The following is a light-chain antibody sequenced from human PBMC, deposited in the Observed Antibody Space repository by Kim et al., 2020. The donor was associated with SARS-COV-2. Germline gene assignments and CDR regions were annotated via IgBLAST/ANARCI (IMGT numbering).Light chain of an antibody. CDR2: QDR. J-gene: IGLJ2*01. Sequence: SVSQGQTASITCAGDKLGDKYACWYQQKPGQSPVLVIYQDRKRPSGIPERFSGSNSGNTATLTISGTQAMDEADYYCQAWDSSTVVFGGGTQLTVL. CDR1: KLGDKY. V-gene: IGLV3-1*01. CDR3: QAWDSSTVV.